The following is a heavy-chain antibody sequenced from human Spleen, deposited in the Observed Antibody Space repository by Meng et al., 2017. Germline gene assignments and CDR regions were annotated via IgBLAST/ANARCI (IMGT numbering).Heavy chain of an antibody. V-gene: IGHV3-21*01. CDR2: ISSSSSYI. CDR1: GFTFSSYA. D-gene: IGHD1-26*01. CDR3: ARDTGREGPWELLFPDAFDI. Sequence: GGSLRLSCAASGFTFSSYAMSWVRQAPGKGLEWVSSISSSSSYIYYADSVKGRFTISRDNAKNSLYLQMNSLRAEDTAVYYCARDTGREGPWELLFPDAFDIWGQGTMVTVSS. J-gene: IGHJ3*02.